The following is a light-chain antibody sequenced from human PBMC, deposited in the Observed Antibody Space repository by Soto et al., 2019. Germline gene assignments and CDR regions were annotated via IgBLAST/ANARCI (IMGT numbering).Light chain of an antibody. CDR3: QQRSNWPSIT. J-gene: IGKJ5*01. Sequence: EIVLTQSPATLSLSPGERATLSCRASQSVSSYLAWYQQKPGQAPRLLIYDASNRATGIPARFGGSGSGTDFTPTISSLEPEDFAVYYCQQRSNWPSITFGQGTRLEIK. CDR1: QSVSSY. V-gene: IGKV3-11*01. CDR2: DAS.